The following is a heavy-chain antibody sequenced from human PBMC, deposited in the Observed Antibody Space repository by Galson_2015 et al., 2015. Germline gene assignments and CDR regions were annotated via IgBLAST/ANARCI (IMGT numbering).Heavy chain of an antibody. J-gene: IGHJ4*02. CDR3: ARDEWEGAGLGLCLIDY. Sequence: SLRLSCAASGFTLSSYGMHWVRQAPGKGLEWVAVIWYDGSNKYYADSVKGRFTISRDNSKNTLYLQMNSLRAEDTAVYYCARDEWEGAGLGLCLIDYWGQGTLVTVSS. CDR1: GFTLSSYG. V-gene: IGHV3-33*01. CDR2: IWYDGSNK. D-gene: IGHD1-26*01.